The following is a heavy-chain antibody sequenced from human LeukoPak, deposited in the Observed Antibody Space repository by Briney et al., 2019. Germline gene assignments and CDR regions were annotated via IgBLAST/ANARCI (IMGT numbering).Heavy chain of an antibody. Sequence: ASVKVSCKASGYTFTSYDINWVRQATGQGLEWMGWMNPNSGNTGYAQKFQGRVTMTRNTSISTAYMELSSLRSKDTAVYYCARGRGIVLMVYASFDPWGQGTLVTVSS. CDR2: MNPNSGNT. CDR3: ARGRGIVLMVYASFDP. CDR1: GYTFTSYD. J-gene: IGHJ5*02. V-gene: IGHV1-8*01. D-gene: IGHD2-8*01.